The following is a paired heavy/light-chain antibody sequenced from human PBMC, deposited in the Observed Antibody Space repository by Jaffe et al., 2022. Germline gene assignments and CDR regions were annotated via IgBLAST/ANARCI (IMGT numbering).Heavy chain of an antibody. Sequence: QVQLVESGGGVVQPGGSLRLSCAASRFTFSDYGMHWVRQAPGKGLEWVACIQYDEKYKYYADSVKGRFTISRDNSKSALYLQMNSLRAEDTAVYYCVKDVMAVRAGGWYFDYWGQGTLVTVSS. D-gene: IGHD2-15*01. CDR1: RFTFSDYG. J-gene: IGHJ4*02. CDR3: VKDVMAVRAGGWYFDY. V-gene: IGHV3-30*02. CDR2: IQYDEKYK.
Light chain of an antibody. J-gene: IGKJ4*01. CDR3: QQCTNWPLT. CDR2: DAS. V-gene: IGKV3-11*01. CDR1: QSVSSC. Sequence: EIVLTQSPAPLSLSPGERATLSCRTSQSVSSCLAWYQQKPGQAPRLLVYDASNRATGIPARFSGSGSGTDFTLTINSLQPEDFAVYYCQQCTNWPLTFGGGTKVVIK.